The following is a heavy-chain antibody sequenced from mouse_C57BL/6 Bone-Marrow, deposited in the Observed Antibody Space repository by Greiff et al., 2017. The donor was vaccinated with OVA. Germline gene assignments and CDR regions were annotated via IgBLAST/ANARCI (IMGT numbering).Heavy chain of an antibody. CDR3: ARLYYDYDERYFDV. D-gene: IGHD2-4*01. Sequence: EVKVVESGGGLVKPGGSLKLSCAASGFTFSSYTMSWVRQTPEKRLEWVATISGGGGNTYYPASVKGRFTISRDNAKNTLYLQMSSLRSEDTALYYCARLYYDYDERYFDVWGTGTTVTVSS. CDR1: GFTFSSYT. V-gene: IGHV5-9*01. J-gene: IGHJ1*03. CDR2: ISGGGGNT.